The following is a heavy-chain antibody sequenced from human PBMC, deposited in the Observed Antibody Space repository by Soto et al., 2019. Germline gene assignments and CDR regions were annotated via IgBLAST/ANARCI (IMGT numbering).Heavy chain of an antibody. V-gene: IGHV3-30*18. Sequence: GGSLRLSCAASGFTFSSYGMHWVRQAPGKGLEWVAVISYDGSNKYYADSVKGRFTISRDNSKNTLYLQMNSLRAEDTAVYYCAKGGFGELTYYYYYYMDVWGKGTTVTVSS. J-gene: IGHJ6*03. D-gene: IGHD3-10*01. CDR2: ISYDGSNK. CDR3: AKGGFGELTYYYYYYMDV. CDR1: GFTFSSYG.